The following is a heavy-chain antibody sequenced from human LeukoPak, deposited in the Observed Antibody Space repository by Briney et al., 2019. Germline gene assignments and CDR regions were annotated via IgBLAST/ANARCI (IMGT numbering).Heavy chain of an antibody. CDR3: ARDTFYDFWSGRGIEH. CDR2: VSSNGDST. V-gene: IGHV3-64*01. D-gene: IGHD3-3*01. Sequence: GGSLRLSCTASGFPFSSYAMSWVRLAPGKGLEYVSAVSSNGDSTYYANSVKGRFTISRDNSKNTLYLQMGSLRAEDTAVYYCARDTFYDFWSGRGIEHWGQGTLVTVSP. J-gene: IGHJ1*01. CDR1: GFPFSSYA.